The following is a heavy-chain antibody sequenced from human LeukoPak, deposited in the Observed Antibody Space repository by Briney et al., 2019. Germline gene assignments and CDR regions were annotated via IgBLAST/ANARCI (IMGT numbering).Heavy chain of an antibody. CDR1: GYTFTSNG. CDR3: AGVSGIRYSYYYYGMDV. D-gene: IGHD6-25*01. CDR2: ISAYNGNT. Sequence: ASVKVSCKASGYTFTSNGISWVRQAPGQGLEWMGWISAYNGNTNYAQKLQGRVTMTTDTSTSTAYMELRSLRSDDTAVYYCAGVSGIRYSYYYYGMDVWGQGTTVTVSS. V-gene: IGHV1-18*01. J-gene: IGHJ6*02.